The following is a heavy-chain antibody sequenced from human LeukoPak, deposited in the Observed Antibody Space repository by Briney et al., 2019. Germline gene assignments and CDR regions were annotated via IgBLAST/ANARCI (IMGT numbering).Heavy chain of an antibody. CDR3: ARAVGGSYWDI. D-gene: IGHD1-26*01. CDR1: GGTFSSYG. CDR2: IIPIIGRA. Sequence: SVKVSCKASGGTFSSYGISWVRQAPGQGLEWMGRIIPIIGRANHAQKFQGRVTITADKSTSTAYMALSSLRSDDTAVYYCARAVGGSYWDIWGQGTLVTVSS. J-gene: IGHJ4*02. V-gene: IGHV1-69*04.